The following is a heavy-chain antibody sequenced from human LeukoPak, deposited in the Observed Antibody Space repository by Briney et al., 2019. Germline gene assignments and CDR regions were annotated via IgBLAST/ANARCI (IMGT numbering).Heavy chain of an antibody. V-gene: IGHV1-46*01. Sequence: ASVKVSCKASGYTFTSYCMHWVRQAPGQGLEWMGIINPSGGSTSYAQKFQGRVTMTRDTSTSTVYMELSSLRSEDTAVYYCARSYGSYLFDYWGQGTLVTVSS. J-gene: IGHJ4*02. D-gene: IGHD1-26*01. CDR1: GYTFTSYC. CDR3: ARSYGSYLFDY. CDR2: INPSGGST.